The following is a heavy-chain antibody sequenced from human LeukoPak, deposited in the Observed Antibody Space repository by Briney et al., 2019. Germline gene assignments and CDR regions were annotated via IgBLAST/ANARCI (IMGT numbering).Heavy chain of an antibody. J-gene: IGHJ4*02. Sequence: ASVKVSCKASGYTFTGYYMHWVRQAPGQGLEWMGWINPNSGGTNYAQKFQGRVTMTRDTSISTAYMDLSRLRSDDTAVYYCARDPYSWWGLPYFDYWGQGTLVTVSS. CDR1: GYTFTGYY. CDR3: ARDPYSWWGLPYFDY. D-gene: IGHD1-26*01. CDR2: INPNSGGT. V-gene: IGHV1-2*02.